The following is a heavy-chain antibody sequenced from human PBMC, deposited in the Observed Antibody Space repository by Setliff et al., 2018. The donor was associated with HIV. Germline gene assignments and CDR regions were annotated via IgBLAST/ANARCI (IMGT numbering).Heavy chain of an antibody. Sequence: PGGSLRLSCAASGFTVSSNYMSWVRQAPGKGLEWVSVIYSGGSTYYADSVKGRFTISRDNSKNTLYLLLNTLRADDTAVYYCARAGHFDWLLPFDYWGQGTLVTVSS. CDR2: IYSGGST. V-gene: IGHV3-53*01. D-gene: IGHD3-9*01. CDR1: GFTVSSNY. CDR3: ARAGHFDWLLPFDY. J-gene: IGHJ4*02.